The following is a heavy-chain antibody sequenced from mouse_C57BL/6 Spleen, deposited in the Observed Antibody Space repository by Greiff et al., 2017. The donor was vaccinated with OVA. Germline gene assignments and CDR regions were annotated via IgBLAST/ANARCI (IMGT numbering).Heavy chain of an antibody. CDR1: GFTFSSYA. D-gene: IGHD1-1*01. V-gene: IGHV5-4*01. Sequence: EVKLMESGGGLVKPGGSLKLSCAASGFTFSSYAMSWVRQTPEKRLEWVATISDGGSYTYYPDNVKGRFTISRDNAKNNLYLQMSHLKSEDTAMYYCARDQYYGSSYDYYFDYWGQGTTLTVSS. J-gene: IGHJ2*01. CDR2: ISDGGSYT. CDR3: ARDQYYGSSYDYYFDY.